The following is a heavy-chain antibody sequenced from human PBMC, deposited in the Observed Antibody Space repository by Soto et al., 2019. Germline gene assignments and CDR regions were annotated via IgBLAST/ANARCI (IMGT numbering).Heavy chain of an antibody. D-gene: IGHD3-10*01. CDR3: TSYAVVRGVIDY. Sequence: GGSLRLSCAASGVTFSSDWMHWVRQAPGTGLVWVSRVNIDGSSTSYSDSVKGQFPFSRDNAKNTLSLKMNNLRAENPAVYYCTSYAVVRGVIDYWGQGTLVTVSS. CDR1: GVTFSSDW. J-gene: IGHJ4*02. V-gene: IGHV3-74*01. CDR2: VNIDGSST.